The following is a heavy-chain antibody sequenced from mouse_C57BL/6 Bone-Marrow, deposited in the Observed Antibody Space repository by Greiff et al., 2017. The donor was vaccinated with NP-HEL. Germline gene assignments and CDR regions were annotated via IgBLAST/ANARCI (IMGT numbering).Heavy chain of an antibody. CDR2: INPGSGGT. Sequence: VQLQQSGAELVRPGTSVKVSCKASGYAFTNYLIEWVKQRPGQGLEWIGVINPGSGGTNYNEKFKGKATLTADKSSSTAYMQLSSLTSEDSAVYFCARSRGCSFYAMDYWGQGTSVTVSS. J-gene: IGHJ4*01. V-gene: IGHV1-54*01. D-gene: IGHD1-1*01. CDR1: GYAFTNYL. CDR3: ARSRGCSFYAMDY.